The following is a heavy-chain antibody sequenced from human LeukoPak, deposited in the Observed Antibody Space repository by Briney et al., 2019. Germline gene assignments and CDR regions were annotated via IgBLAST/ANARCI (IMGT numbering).Heavy chain of an antibody. CDR3: ARFRGGYNHPADY. J-gene: IGHJ4*02. V-gene: IGHV1-69*04. Sequence: SVKVSCKASGGTFSSYAISWVRQAPGQGLEWLGRIIPILGIANYAQKFQGRVTITADKSTSAAYMELSSLRSEDTAVYYCARFRGGYNHPADYWGQGTLVTVSS. D-gene: IGHD5-24*01. CDR1: GGTFSSYA. CDR2: IIPILGIA.